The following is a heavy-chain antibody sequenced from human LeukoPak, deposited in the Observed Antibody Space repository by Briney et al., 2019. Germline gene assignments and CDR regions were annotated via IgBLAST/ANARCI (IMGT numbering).Heavy chain of an antibody. D-gene: IGHD5-24*01. Sequence: SETLSLTCTVSGRSISSYYWSWIRRPPGEGLEWIGSIYYTGSSNYNPSLKRRVTISVDTSKNQFSLKLSSVTAADTAVYYCASGRDFGWEEIWNWGQGTLVTVSS. J-gene: IGHJ4*02. CDR3: ASGRDFGWEEIWN. CDR1: GRSISSYY. V-gene: IGHV4-59*08. CDR2: IYYTGSS.